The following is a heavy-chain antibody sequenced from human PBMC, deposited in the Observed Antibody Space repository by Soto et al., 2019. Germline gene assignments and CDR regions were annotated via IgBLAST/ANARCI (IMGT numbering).Heavy chain of an antibody. V-gene: IGHV3-23*01. D-gene: IGHD5-18*01. CDR2: ISGSGGST. J-gene: IGHJ4*02. CDR1: GFTFSSYA. CDR3: AKGVLYGDTAMVDFDY. Sequence: LRRSCAASGFTFSSYAMSWVRQAPGKGLEWVSAISGSGGSTYYADSVKGRFTISRDNSKNTLYLQMNSLRAEDTAVYYCAKGVLYGDTAMVDFDYWGQVTLVTVSS.